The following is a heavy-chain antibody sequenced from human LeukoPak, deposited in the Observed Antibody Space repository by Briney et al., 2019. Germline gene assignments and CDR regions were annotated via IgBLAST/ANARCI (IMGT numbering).Heavy chain of an antibody. J-gene: IGHJ5*02. V-gene: IGHV3-48*03. D-gene: IGHD1-7*01. CDR1: GFTFSSYE. Sequence: PGGSLRLSCAASGFTFSSYEMNWVRQAPGKGLEWVSYISSSGSTIYYADSVKGRFTISRDNAKNSLYLQMNSLRAEDTAVYYCARGVIGTTPPWFEPWGPGTLVTVSS. CDR2: ISSSGSTI. CDR3: ARGVIGTTPPWFEP.